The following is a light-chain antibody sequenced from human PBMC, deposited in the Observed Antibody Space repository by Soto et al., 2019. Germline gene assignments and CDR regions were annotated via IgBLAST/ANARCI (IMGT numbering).Light chain of an antibody. J-gene: IGKJ5*01. CDR3: QQYGSSPWP. CDR1: PSLSVRY. V-gene: IGKV3-20*01. CDR2: GAS. Sequence: IGLKHSPGTLSLTPGERATLSARYSPSLSVRYLPWYQPNPGQAPRLLIYGASSRATGITDRFSGSGSGTAFTLTISRLEPEDFAVSYCQQYGSSPWPFGQGPRWRL.